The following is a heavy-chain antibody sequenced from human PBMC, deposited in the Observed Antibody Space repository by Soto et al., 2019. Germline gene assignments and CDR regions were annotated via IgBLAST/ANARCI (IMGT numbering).Heavy chain of an antibody. CDR2: IDPSDSYT. V-gene: IGHV5-10-1*01. D-gene: IGHD2-15*01. CDR1: GYSFTSYW. Sequence: PGESLKISCKGSGYSFTSYWISWVRQMPGKGLEWMGRIDPSDSYTNYSPSFQGHVTISADKSISTAYLQWSSLKASDTAMYYFAIISGYCSGGSCYYYYGMDVWGQGTTVTVSS. J-gene: IGHJ6*02. CDR3: AIISGYCSGGSCYYYYGMDV.